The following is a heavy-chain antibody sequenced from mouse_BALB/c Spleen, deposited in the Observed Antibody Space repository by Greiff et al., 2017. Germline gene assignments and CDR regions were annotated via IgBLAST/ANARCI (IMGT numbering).Heavy chain of an antibody. Sequence: VHVKQSGPELVKPGASVKMSCKASGYTFTSYVMHWVKQKPGQGLEWIGYINPYNDGTKYNEKFKGKATLTSDKSSSTAYMELSSLTSEDSAVYYCAPNFAYWGQGTLVTVSA. J-gene: IGHJ3*01. D-gene: IGHD4-1*01. CDR2: INPYNDGT. CDR3: APNFAY. CDR1: GYTFTSYV. V-gene: IGHV1-14*01.